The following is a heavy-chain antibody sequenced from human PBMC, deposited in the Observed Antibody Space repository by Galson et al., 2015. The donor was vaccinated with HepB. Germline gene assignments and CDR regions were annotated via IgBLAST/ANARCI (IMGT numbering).Heavy chain of an antibody. CDR3: TTAYGDSPDYEAFDI. CDR2: IKSYRDGGRT. D-gene: IGHD4-17*01. Sequence: SLRLSCAASGFTFSNAWMSWVRQAPGKGLEWVGRIKSYRDGGRTDYAAPVKDRFTISRDDSKNTLFLQMNSLKTEDTALYYCTTAYGDSPDYEAFDIWGQGTLVPVSS. CDR1: GFTFSNAW. V-gene: IGHV3-15*01. J-gene: IGHJ3*02.